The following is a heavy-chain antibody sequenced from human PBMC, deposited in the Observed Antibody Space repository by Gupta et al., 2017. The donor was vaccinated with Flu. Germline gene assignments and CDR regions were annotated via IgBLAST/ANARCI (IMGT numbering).Heavy chain of an antibody. CDR2: ISPTLGVT. CDR3: ARGAGATHFKYFNEMDG. Sequence: FGTYAIGWVRQAPGQGLECMGGISPTLGVTSYAQKFQHRVTIIADEATNTAYIELTSLRSDDTAKYYCARGAGATHFKYFNEMDGGGQGTLVTVSS. CDR1: FGTYA. J-gene: IGHJ4*03. V-gene: IGHV1-69*10. D-gene: IGHD3-3*02.